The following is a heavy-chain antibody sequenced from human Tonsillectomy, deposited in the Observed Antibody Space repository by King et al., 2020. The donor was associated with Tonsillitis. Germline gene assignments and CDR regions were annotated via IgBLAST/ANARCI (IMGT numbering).Heavy chain of an antibody. CDR1: GFSFSNYG. D-gene: IGHD3-16*01. CDR3: AKATLYPGYSRGIDY. V-gene: IGHV3-30*02. J-gene: IGHJ4*02. Sequence: VQLVESGGGVVQPGGSLRLSCAASGFSFSNYGMHWVRQAPGKGLEWVAFIWYDGSNKYHADSVKGRLTVSRDNSKNTLYLQMNSLRAEDTAVYYCAKATLYPGYSRGIDYRGQGTLVTVSS. CDR2: IWYDGSNK.